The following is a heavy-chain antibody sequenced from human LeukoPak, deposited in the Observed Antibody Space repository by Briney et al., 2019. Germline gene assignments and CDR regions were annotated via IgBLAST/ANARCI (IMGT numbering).Heavy chain of an antibody. D-gene: IGHD3-22*01. CDR3: ARDRPDYYDSSGYYYH. V-gene: IGHV3-11*01. J-gene: IGHJ5*02. CDR2: ISSSGSTI. CDR1: GFTFSDYY. Sequence: GGSLRLSCAASGFTFSDYYMSWIRQAPGKGLEWVSYISSSGSTIYYADSVKGRFTISRDNAKNSLYLQMNSLRAEDTAVYYCARDRPDYYDSSGYYYHWGQGTLVTVSS.